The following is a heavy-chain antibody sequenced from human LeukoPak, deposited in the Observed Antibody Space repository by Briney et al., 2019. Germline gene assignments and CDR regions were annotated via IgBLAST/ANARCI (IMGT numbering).Heavy chain of an antibody. V-gene: IGHV3-48*04. CDR3: ARGSYYYYMDV. CDR2: ISSSASTI. CDR1: GFIFSGNA. Sequence: GGSLRLSCVGSGFIFSGNAMYWVRQAPGKGLEWVSYISSSASTIYYADSVKSRFTISRDNAKSSLYLQMDSLRAEDTAVYYCARGSYYYYMDVWGKGTTVTVSS. J-gene: IGHJ6*03.